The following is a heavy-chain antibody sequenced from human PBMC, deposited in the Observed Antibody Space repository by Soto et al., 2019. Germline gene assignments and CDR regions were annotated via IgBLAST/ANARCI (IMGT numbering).Heavy chain of an antibody. D-gene: IGHD2-15*01. CDR3: LKQKGLCSGGSCYGFDL. J-gene: IGHJ3*01. CDR2: IYPGDSDT. CDR1: GYSFTSYW. Sequence: PGESLKISCKGSGYSFTSYWIGWVRQMPGKGLEWMGIIYPGDSDTRYSPSFQCQVTISADKSISTAYLQWSSLKASDTAMYYCLKQKGLCSGGSCYGFDLGGQGTMFTVS. V-gene: IGHV5-51*01.